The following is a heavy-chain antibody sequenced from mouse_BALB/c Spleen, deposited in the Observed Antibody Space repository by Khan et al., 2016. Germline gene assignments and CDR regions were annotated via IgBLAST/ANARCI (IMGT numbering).Heavy chain of an antibody. D-gene: IGHD2-10*01. V-gene: IGHV1-18*01. J-gene: IGHJ2*01. CDR2: IHPDNEGT. CDR1: GYTFTDYT. Sequence: VQLKQSGPELVKPGASVKISCKTSGYTFTDYTIHWVKQSHGKSLEWIGGIHPDNEGTTYTQKFKGKATLTVDKSSNTAYMELRSLTSEDSAVYYCGRGAYYGNYEGYWGQGTTLTVAA. CDR3: GRGAYYGNYEGY.